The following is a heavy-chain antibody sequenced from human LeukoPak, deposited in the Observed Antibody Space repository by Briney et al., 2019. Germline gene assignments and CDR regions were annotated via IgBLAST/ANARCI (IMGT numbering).Heavy chain of an antibody. V-gene: IGHV1-46*01. CDR1: GYTFTSYG. CDR3: ARDRAVAGFRFDY. Sequence: GASVKVSCKASGYTFTSYGISWVRQAPGRGLEWMGVINPSGSITSYAQNFQGRVTMTRDTSTSTVYMELSSLRSEDTAVYYCARDRAVAGFRFDYWGQGTLVTVSS. D-gene: IGHD6-19*01. CDR2: INPSGSIT. J-gene: IGHJ4*02.